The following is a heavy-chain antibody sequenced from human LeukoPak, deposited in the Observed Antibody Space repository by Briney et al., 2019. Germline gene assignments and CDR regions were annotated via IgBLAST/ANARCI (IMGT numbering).Heavy chain of an antibody. CDR1: GFTFSSSP. V-gene: IGHV3-23*01. Sequence: GGSLRLSCAASGFTFSSSPMSWVRQAPGRGLEWVSAIGGSGDTTYYADSVKGRFTISRDNSKNTLYLQMNSLRAEDSAVYYCAKRITGTDHAFDIWGQGTVVTVS. J-gene: IGHJ3*02. CDR2: IGGSGDTT. D-gene: IGHD1-20*01. CDR3: AKRITGTDHAFDI.